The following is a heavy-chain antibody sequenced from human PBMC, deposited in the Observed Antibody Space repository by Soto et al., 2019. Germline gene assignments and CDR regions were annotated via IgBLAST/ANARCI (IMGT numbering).Heavy chain of an antibody. CDR3: ARDDYKDGGNNWFDP. Sequence: NPSETLPLTCTVSGGSITNYYWSWIRQPAGKGLEWIGRIYTKERTNYNLSFRNRVTMSVDTSKNQFSLKLDAVTAADTAVYYCARDDYKDGGNNWFDPWGQGTLVTVSS. J-gene: IGHJ5*02. V-gene: IGHV4-4*07. CDR1: GGSITNYY. CDR2: IYTKERT. D-gene: IGHD3-16*01.